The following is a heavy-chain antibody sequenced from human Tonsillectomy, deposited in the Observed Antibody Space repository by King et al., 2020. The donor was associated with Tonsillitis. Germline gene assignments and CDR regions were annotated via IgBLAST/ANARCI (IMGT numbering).Heavy chain of an antibody. J-gene: IGHJ4*02. CDR3: ARGHVDTAMGTFDY. CDR1: GYTFTNYY. V-gene: IGHV1-46*01. Sequence: VQLVESGAEVKKPGASVKVSCKASGYTFTNYYMHWVRQAPEQGLEWMGIINPSGGGTSYAQKFQGRVAMTRDTSTSTVYMELSSLRSEDTAVYHCARGHVDTAMGTFDYWGQGTLVTVSS. D-gene: IGHD5-18*01. CDR2: INPSGGGT.